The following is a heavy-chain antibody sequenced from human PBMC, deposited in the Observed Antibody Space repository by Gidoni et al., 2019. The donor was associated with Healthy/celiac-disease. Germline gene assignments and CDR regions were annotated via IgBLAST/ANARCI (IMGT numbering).Heavy chain of an antibody. CDR1: GGTFSSYA. Sequence: LVQSGAEVKKPGSSVKVSCKASGGTFSSYAISWVRQAPGQGLEWMGRIIPILGIANYAQKFQGRVTITADKSTSTAYMELSSLRSEDTAVYYCARALWGGSGSYHWHADYWGQGTLVTVSS. V-gene: IGHV1-69*04. CDR3: ARALWGGSGSYHWHADY. CDR2: IIPILGIA. D-gene: IGHD1-26*01. J-gene: IGHJ4*02.